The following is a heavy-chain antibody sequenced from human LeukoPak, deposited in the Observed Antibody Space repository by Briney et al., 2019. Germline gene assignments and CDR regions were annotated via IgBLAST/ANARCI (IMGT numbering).Heavy chain of an antibody. CDR2: ISGSGGNT. J-gene: IGHJ4*02. CDR3: ATTKQARRYFDY. D-gene: IGHD1-1*01. Sequence: GGSLRLSCVGSGFTFSNNPLSWVRQAPGKGLERVSAISGSGGNTYYADSVRGRFAISRDNSKNTLFLQMNTLRADDTAVYYCATTKQARRYFDYWGQGTLVTVSS. V-gene: IGHV3-23*01. CDR1: GFTFSNNP.